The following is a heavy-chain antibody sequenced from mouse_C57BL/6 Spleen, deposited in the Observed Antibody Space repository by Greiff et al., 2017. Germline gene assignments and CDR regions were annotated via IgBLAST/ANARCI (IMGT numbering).Heavy chain of an antibody. CDR3: ARGGSYYYGSSYRDYYAMDY. V-gene: IGHV1-76*01. D-gene: IGHD1-1*01. CDR2: IYPGSGNT. J-gene: IGHJ4*01. CDR1: GYTFTDYY. Sequence: VQLVESGAELVRPGASVKLSCKASGYTFTDYYINWVKQRPGQGLEWIARIYPGSGNTYYNEKFKGKATLDAEKSSSTAYRQLSSLTSEDSAVYFCARGGSYYYGSSYRDYYAMDYWGQGTSVTVSS.